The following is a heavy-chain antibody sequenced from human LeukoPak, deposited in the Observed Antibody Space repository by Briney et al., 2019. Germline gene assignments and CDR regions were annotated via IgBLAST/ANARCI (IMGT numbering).Heavy chain of an antibody. CDR3: ARDFGYYYDSSGYYYDSGNWFDP. D-gene: IGHD3-22*01. V-gene: IGHV4-39*07. J-gene: IGHJ5*02. Sequence: PSETLSLTCTVSGGSISSSSYYWGWIRQPPGKGLEWIGSIYYRGSTYYNPSLKSRVTISVDTSKNQFSLKLSSVTAADTAVYYCARDFGYYYDSSGYYYDSGNWFDPWGQGTLVTVSS. CDR1: GGSISSSSYY. CDR2: IYYRGST.